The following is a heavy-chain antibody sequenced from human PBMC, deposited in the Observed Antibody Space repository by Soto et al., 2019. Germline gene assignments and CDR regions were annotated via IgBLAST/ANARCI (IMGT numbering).Heavy chain of an antibody. J-gene: IGHJ6*02. CDR1: GGTFSSYA. V-gene: IGHV1-69*13. CDR2: IIPIFGTA. Sequence: ASVKVSCKASGGTFSSYAISWVRQAPGQGLEWMGGIIPIFGTANYAQKFQGRVTITADESTSTAYMELSSLRSEDTAVYYCARSPYYYYGMDVWGQGTTVTVSS. CDR3: ARSPYYYYGMDV.